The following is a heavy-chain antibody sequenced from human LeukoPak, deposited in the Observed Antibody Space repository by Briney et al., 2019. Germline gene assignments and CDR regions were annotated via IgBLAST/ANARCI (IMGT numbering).Heavy chain of an antibody. CDR2: IYYSGST. J-gene: IGHJ6*02. Sequence: PSETLSLTCTVSGGSISSYYWSWIRQPPGKGLEWIGYIYYSGSTNYNPSLKSRVTISVDTSKNQFSLKLNSVTAADTAVYYCAREDPQTRVPEGMDVWGQGTTVTDSS. V-gene: IGHV4-59*01. CDR3: AREDPQTRVPEGMDV. D-gene: IGHD4/OR15-4a*01. CDR1: GGSISSYY.